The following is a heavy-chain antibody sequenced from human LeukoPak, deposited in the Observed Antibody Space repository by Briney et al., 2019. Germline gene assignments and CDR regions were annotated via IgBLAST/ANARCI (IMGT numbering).Heavy chain of an antibody. J-gene: IGHJ3*02. V-gene: IGHV3-21*01. D-gene: IGHD2-2*02. CDR2: ITSSSSYI. Sequence: GGSLRLSCAASGLTFSSYTMNWARQAPGMGLEWVSSITSSSSYIYYADSVEGRFTISRDNAKNSLYLQMNSLRAEDTAVYYCAKDQDCSSTSCYNAFDIWGQGTMLTVSS. CDR3: AKDQDCSSTSCYNAFDI. CDR1: GLTFSSYT.